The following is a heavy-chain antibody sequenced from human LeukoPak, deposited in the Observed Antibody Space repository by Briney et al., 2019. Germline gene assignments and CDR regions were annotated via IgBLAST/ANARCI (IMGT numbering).Heavy chain of an antibody. Sequence: SETLSLTCAVYGGSFSGYYWGWIRQPPGKGLEWIGSIYYRGSIYYNPSLKSRLTMSVDTSKNQFSLKLSSVTAADTAVYYCATHIVVVPAATTNWFDPWGQGTLVTVSS. CDR1: GGSFSGYY. D-gene: IGHD2-2*01. CDR2: IYYRGSI. V-gene: IGHV4-39*01. J-gene: IGHJ5*02. CDR3: ATHIVVVPAATTNWFDP.